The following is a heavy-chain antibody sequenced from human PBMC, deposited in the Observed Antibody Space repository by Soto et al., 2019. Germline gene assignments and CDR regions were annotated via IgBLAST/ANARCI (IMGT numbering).Heavy chain of an antibody. CDR3: ARDLVPGYTGFSDY. D-gene: IGHD5-12*01. CDR2: ISAYNGNT. CDR1: GYTFSNYG. Sequence: ASVTVSCQTSGYTFSNYGINWVRQAPGQGLEWMGWISAYNGNTNFAQKLQGRVSLTTDTSSTTAYMELRSLTSDDTAVYYCARDLVPGYTGFSDYWGQGTLVTVSS. J-gene: IGHJ4*02. V-gene: IGHV1-18*01.